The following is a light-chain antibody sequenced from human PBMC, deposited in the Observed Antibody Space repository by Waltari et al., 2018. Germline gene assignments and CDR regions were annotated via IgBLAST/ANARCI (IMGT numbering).Light chain of an antibody. J-gene: IGKJ2*01. CDR1: QGISSW. CDR3: QEANDFPYT. CDR2: GAS. Sequence: DIQMTQSPSSVSASVGDRVTITCRASQGISSWLAWYQQRPGKAPKLLIYGASSLQSGVPSRFSGSGSGTDFALTISGLQPEDSATYYCQEANDFPYTFGQGTKLEIK. V-gene: IGKV1-12*01.